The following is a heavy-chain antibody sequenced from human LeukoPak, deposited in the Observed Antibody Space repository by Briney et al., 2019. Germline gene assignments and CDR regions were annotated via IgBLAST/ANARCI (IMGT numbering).Heavy chain of an antibody. CDR1: GFTFNTYT. V-gene: IGHV3-23*01. CDR3: ARDQFLDS. CDR2: ISASGGST. J-gene: IGHJ4*02. Sequence: PGGSLRLSCAASGFTFNTYTMSWVRQAPGKGLEWVSGISASGGSTYYADSVKGRFTISRDNAKNSLDLQMDSLRPEDTAVYYCARDQFLDSWGQGTLVTVSS.